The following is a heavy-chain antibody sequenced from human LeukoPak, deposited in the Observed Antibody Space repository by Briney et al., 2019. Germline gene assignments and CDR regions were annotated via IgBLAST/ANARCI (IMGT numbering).Heavy chain of an antibody. CDR2: INPNSGGT. D-gene: IGHD3-10*01. J-gene: IGHJ5*02. V-gene: IGHV1-2*02. Sequence: ASVKVSCKASGYTFTGYYMHWVRQAPGQGLAWMGWINPNSGGTNYAQKFQGRVTMTRDTSISTAYMELSRLRSDDTAVYYCHYPLSGPNWFDPWGQGTLVTVFS. CDR3: HYPLSGPNWFDP. CDR1: GYTFTGYY.